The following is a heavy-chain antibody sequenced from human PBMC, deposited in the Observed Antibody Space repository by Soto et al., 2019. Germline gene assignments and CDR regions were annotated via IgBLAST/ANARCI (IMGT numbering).Heavy chain of an antibody. CDR3: ARDGGVADYYYYGMDV. J-gene: IGHJ6*02. CDR1: GGTFSSYA. D-gene: IGHD3-16*01. CDR2: IIPIFGTA. Sequence: QVQLVQSGAEVKKPGSSVKVSCKASGGTFSSYAISWVRQAPGQGLEWMGGIIPIFGTANYAQKFQGRVTITXXEXTXXGYRELSSLRSEDTAVYDCARDGGVADYYYYGMDVWGQGTTVTVSS. V-gene: IGHV1-69*05.